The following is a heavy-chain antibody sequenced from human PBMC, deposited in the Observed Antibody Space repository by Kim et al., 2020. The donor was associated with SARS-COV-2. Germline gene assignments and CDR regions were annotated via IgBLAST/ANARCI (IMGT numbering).Heavy chain of an antibody. Sequence: ASVKVSCKASGYTFTSYGISWVRQAPGQGLEWMGWISAYNGNTNYAQKLQGRVTMTTDTSTSTAYMELRSLRSDDTAVYYCARVPAQYSGSYYAGVHADGGQNWFDPWGQGTLVTVSS. D-gene: IGHD1-26*01. CDR3: ARVPAQYSGSYYAGVHADGGQNWFDP. J-gene: IGHJ5*02. V-gene: IGHV1-18*01. CDR2: ISAYNGNT. CDR1: GYTFTSYG.